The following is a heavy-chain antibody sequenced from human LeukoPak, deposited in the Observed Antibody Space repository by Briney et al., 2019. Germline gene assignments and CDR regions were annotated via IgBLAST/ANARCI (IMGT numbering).Heavy chain of an antibody. CDR1: GGSISSYY. V-gene: IGHV4-4*07. Sequence: SETLSLTCTVSGGSISSYYWSWIRQPAGKGLEWIGRIYTSGSTNYNPSLKSRVTMSVDTSKNQFSLKLSSVTAADTAVYYCARGGGPYDSSGYYFDYWGQGTLVTVSS. CDR2: IYTSGST. CDR3: ARGGGPYDSSGYYFDY. D-gene: IGHD3-22*01. J-gene: IGHJ4*02.